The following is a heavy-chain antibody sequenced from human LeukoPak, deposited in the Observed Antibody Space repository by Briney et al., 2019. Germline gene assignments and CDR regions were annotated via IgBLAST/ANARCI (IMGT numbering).Heavy chain of an antibody. D-gene: IGHD2-15*01. CDR1: GFTFSSYA. CDR2: ISGSGGAT. V-gene: IGHV3-23*01. CDR3: AKGEVVWLYYFDY. J-gene: IGHJ4*02. Sequence: GGSLRLSCVASGFTFSSYAMGWVRQAPGKGLEWVSAISGSGGATYYADSVKGRFTISRDNSKNTLYLQMNSLRAEDTAVYYCAKGEVVWLYYFDYWGQGTLVTVSS.